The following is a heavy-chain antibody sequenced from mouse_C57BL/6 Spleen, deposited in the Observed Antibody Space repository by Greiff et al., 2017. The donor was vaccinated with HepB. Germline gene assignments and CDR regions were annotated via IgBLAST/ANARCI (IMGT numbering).Heavy chain of an antibody. CDR3: ARDPGYMDY. D-gene: IGHD2-2*01. Sequence: EVQLVESEGGLVQPGSSMKLSCTASGFTFSDYYMAWVRQVPEKGLEWVANINYDGSSTYYLDSLKSRFIISRDNAKNILYLQMSSLKSEDTATYYCARDPGYMDYWGQGTSVTVSS. CDR2: INYDGSST. J-gene: IGHJ4*01. V-gene: IGHV5-16*01. CDR1: GFTFSDYY.